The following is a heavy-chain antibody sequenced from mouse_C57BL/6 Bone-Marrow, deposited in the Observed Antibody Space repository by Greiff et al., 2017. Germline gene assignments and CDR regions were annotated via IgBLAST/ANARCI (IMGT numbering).Heavy chain of an antibody. CDR3: ARIRWLGDAMDD. CDR1: GFSLSTSGMG. CDR2: IWWDDDK. Sequence: QVTLKECGPGILQPSQTLSLTCSFSGFSLSTSGMGVGWIRQPSGKGLEWLAHIWWDDDKYYHPALKSRLTISTDTSKNQVFLKSANVDTADTATYYCARIRWLGDAMDDWGQGTSVTVSS. J-gene: IGHJ4*01. D-gene: IGHD2-3*01. V-gene: IGHV8-8*01.